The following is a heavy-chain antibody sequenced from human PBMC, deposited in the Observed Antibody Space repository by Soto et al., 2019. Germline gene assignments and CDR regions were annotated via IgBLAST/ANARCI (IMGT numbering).Heavy chain of an antibody. CDR1: GYTFTSYY. CDR3: ARESPDYGDYYYYMDV. CDR2: IIPILGIA. D-gene: IGHD4-17*01. J-gene: IGHJ6*03. Sequence: SVKVSCKASGYTFTSYYMHWVRQAPGQGLEWMGRIIPILGIANYAQKFQGRVTITADKSTSTAYMELSSLRSEDTAVYYCARESPDYGDYYYYMDVWGKGTTVTVSS. V-gene: IGHV1-69*04.